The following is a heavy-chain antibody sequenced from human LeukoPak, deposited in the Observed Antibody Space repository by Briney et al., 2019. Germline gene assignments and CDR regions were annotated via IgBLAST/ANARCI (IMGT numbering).Heavy chain of an antibody. J-gene: IGHJ5*02. CDR1: GGSFSGYY. D-gene: IGHD5-24*01. V-gene: IGHV4-34*01. CDR2: INHSGST. Sequence: PSETLSLTCAVYGGSFSGYYWSWIRQPPGKGLEWIGEINHSGSTNYNPSLKSRVTISVDTSKNQFSLKLSSVTAADTAVYYCARVGEIHKNWFDPWGQGTLVTVSS. CDR3: ARVGEIHKNWFDP.